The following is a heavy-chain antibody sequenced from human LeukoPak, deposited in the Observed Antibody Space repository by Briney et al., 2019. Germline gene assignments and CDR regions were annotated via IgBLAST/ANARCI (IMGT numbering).Heavy chain of an antibody. CDR3: ARDGGSGSYYKSFDY. Sequence: GGSLRLSCAASGFTFDDYGMSWVRQAPGKGLEWVSGINWNGGSTGYADSVKGRFTISGDNAKNSLYLQMNSLRAEDTALYFCARDGGSGSYYKSFDYWGQGTLVTVSS. V-gene: IGHV3-20*04. J-gene: IGHJ4*02. D-gene: IGHD3-10*01. CDR2: INWNGGST. CDR1: GFTFDDYG.